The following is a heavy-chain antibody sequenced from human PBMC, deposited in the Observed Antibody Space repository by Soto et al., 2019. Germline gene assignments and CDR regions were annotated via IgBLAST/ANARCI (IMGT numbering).Heavy chain of an antibody. CDR2: IVVGSGNT. CDR1: GFTFTSSA. CDR3: AADQCYCSGGSCYSGFDY. J-gene: IGHJ4*02. V-gene: IGHV1-58*01. Sequence: QMQLVQXXXEVKKPGTSVKVSCKASGFTFTSSAVQWVRQARGQRLEWIGWIVVGSGNTNYAQKFQERVTITRDMATSTAYMGRSNLRSQDPAVYYCAADQCYCSGGSCYSGFDYRGQGTLVTVSS. D-gene: IGHD2-15*01.